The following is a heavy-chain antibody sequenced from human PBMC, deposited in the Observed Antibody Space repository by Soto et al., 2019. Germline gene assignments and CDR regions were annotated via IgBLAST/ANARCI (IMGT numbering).Heavy chain of an antibody. CDR2: IRSRADSYAT. D-gene: IGHD1-20*01. J-gene: IGHJ3*02. Sequence: EVQLVESGGGLVQPGGSLKLSCAASGFSFSGSAIHWVRQASGKGLVLVGRIRSRADSYATSYTASGKGRFTVSRDDSQKTAYLQMSNLKAEDTAVYYCSRVITTTTSYAFDIWGQGTLVTVSS. CDR3: SRVITTTTSYAFDI. V-gene: IGHV3-73*01. CDR1: GFSFSGSA.